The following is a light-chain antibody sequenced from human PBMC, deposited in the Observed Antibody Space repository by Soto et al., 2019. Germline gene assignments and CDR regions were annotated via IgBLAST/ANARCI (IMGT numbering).Light chain of an antibody. CDR2: WAS. CDR1: QSVLYSSNNKNY. J-gene: IGKJ2*01. Sequence: DIVMTQSPDSLAVSLGERATINCKSSQSVLYSSNNKNYLAWYQQKPGQPPKLLIYWASTRESGVPDRFSGSGSGTDFTLTISSLQAEDVAVYLCKKYYSTPYTFGQGTKLEIK. CDR3: KKYYSTPYT. V-gene: IGKV4-1*01.